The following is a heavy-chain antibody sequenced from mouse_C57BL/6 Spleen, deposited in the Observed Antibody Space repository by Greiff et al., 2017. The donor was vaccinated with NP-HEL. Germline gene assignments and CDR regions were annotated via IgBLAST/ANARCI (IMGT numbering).Heavy chain of an antibody. V-gene: IGHV5-17*01. D-gene: IGHD2-4*01. CDR1: GFTFSDYG. CDR3: ASHDYDGAMDY. Sequence: EVKVVESGGGLVKPGGSLKLSCAASGFTFSDYGMHWVRQAPEKGLEWVAYISSGSSTIYYADTVKGRFTISRDNAKNTLFLQMTSLRSEDTAMYYCASHDYDGAMDYWGKGTSVTVSS. J-gene: IGHJ4*01. CDR2: ISSGSSTI.